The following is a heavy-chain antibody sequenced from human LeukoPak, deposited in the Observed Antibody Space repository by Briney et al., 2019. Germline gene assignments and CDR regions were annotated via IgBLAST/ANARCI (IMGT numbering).Heavy chain of an antibody. D-gene: IGHD5-18*01. V-gene: IGHV3-48*01. J-gene: IGHJ2*01. CDR2: IATTGGAM. Sequence: GGSLRLSCAASGFTFSTYNMNWVRQAPGKGLEWISYIATTGGAMFYADSMKGRFTTYRDNVKNSLFLQLDSLRAEDTAIYYCAREFSHIYGSQCFDLWGRGTLVTVSS. CDR1: GFTFSTYN. CDR3: AREFSHIYGSQCFDL.